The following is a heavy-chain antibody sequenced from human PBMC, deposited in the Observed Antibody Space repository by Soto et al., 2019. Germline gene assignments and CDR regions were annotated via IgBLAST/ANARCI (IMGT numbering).Heavy chain of an antibody. J-gene: IGHJ6*02. CDR3: AKDPTAMSVYYYGMDV. V-gene: IGHV3-23*01. Sequence: EVQLLESGGGLVQPGGSLRLSCAASAFTFSSYAMSWVRQAPGKGLEWVSGISGSGGTTYYADSVKGRFTISRDNSKNTLYLQMNSLRVEDTAVYYCAKDPTAMSVYYYGMDVWGQGTTVTVSS. CDR1: AFTFSSYA. D-gene: IGHD5-18*01. CDR2: ISGSGGTT.